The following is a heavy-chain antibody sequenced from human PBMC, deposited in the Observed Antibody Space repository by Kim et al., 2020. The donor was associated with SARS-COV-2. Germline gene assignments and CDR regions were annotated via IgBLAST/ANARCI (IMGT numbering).Heavy chain of an antibody. CDR2: IKTKSDGAPP. CDR1: GFTFNNAW. J-gene: IGHJ4*02. V-gene: IGHV3-15*05. Sequence: GGSLRLSCTASGFTFNNAWMNWVRQAPGKGLEWVGRIKTKSDGAPPDYAAPVQGRFTLSRDDSQNTLYLRMNSLEAGDTAVYYCTTGGAWSRNKWFPTPQFDYWGLGPLVTVSA. D-gene: IGHD2-15*01. CDR3: TTGGAWSRNKWFPTPQFDY.